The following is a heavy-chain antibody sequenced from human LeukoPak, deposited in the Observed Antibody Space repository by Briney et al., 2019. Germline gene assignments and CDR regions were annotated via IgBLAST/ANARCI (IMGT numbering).Heavy chain of an antibody. J-gene: IGHJ3*02. D-gene: IGHD4-17*01. Sequence: GGSLRLSCAASGFTFSDHYMDWVRQAPGKGLEWVGRTRNKANSYTTEYAASVKGRFTISRDDSKNSLYLQMNSLKTEDTAVYYCAREPYGEDAFDIWGRGTMVTVSS. CDR2: TRNKANSYTT. V-gene: IGHV3-72*01. CDR1: GFTFSDHY. CDR3: AREPYGEDAFDI.